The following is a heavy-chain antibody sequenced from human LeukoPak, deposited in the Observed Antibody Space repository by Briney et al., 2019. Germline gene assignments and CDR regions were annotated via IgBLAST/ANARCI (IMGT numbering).Heavy chain of an antibody. V-gene: IGHV3-48*04. CDR3: ARSWISSGAFDY. Sequence: GGSLRLSSAASGFTFSSNGMNWVRQAPGKGLEWVSYISATGGTIYYADSVKGRFTISRDNAKNFLYLQMNSLRAEDTALYYCARSWISSGAFDYWGQGTLVTVSS. CDR1: GFTFSSNG. D-gene: IGHD3-10*01. CDR2: ISATGGTI. J-gene: IGHJ4*02.